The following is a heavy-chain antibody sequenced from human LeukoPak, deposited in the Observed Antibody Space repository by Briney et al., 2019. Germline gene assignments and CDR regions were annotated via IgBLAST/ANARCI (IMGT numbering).Heavy chain of an antibody. V-gene: IGHV4-38-2*02. Sequence: SETLSLTCTVSGGSLSSYYWGWIRQPPGKGLEWIGSIYPSGSTYYNPSLKSRVTISVDTSKNQFSLKLSSVTAADTAVYYCARTYYYDSSGYQDAFDIWGQGTMVTVSS. CDR1: GGSLSSYY. CDR3: ARTYYYDSSGYQDAFDI. D-gene: IGHD3-22*01. CDR2: IYPSGST. J-gene: IGHJ3*02.